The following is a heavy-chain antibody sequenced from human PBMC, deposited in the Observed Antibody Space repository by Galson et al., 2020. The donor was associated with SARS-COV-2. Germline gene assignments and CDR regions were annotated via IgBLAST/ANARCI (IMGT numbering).Heavy chain of an antibody. CDR1: GFTFSTAW. CDR3: TTGSRWDY. CDR2: IKSKTDGGTT. V-gene: IGHV3-15*01. D-gene: IGHD2-15*01. J-gene: IGHJ4*02. Sequence: ETGGSLRLSCAASGFTFSTAWMTWVRQAPGKGLEWVGLIKSKTDGGTTDYAAPVKGRFAISRDDSKDTLFLQMNSLKTEDTAVYYCTTGSRWDYWGQGTLVTVSS.